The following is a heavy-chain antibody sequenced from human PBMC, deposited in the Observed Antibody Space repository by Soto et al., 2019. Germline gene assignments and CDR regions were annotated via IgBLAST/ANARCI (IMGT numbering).Heavy chain of an antibody. D-gene: IGHD6-6*01. CDR3: AREFSNSPEAFDS. V-gene: IGHV4-61*01. CDR2: IYYTGST. CDR1: GGSVNSDTFY. Sequence: PSETLSLTCTVSGGSVNSDTFYWSWIRQPPGRGLEWIGYIYYTGSTNYNPSLKSRVTISIDTSRNQFSLKLSSVTAADTAVYYCAREFSNSPEAFDSWGQGGLVTVSS. J-gene: IGHJ4*02.